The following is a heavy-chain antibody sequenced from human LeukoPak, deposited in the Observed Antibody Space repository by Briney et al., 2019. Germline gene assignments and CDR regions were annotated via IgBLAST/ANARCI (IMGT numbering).Heavy chain of an antibody. CDR3: ARAAQPGFDP. Sequence: GGSLRLSCGASGLTFSSYSMNWVRQAPGKGLEWVSYISSDSGTIYQADSVKGRFTISRDNAKNSLYLQMNSLRAEDTAVYHCARAAQPGFDPWGQGTMVIVSS. CDR2: ISSDSGTI. CDR1: GLTFSSYS. D-gene: IGHD1-14*01. V-gene: IGHV3-48*01. J-gene: IGHJ5*02.